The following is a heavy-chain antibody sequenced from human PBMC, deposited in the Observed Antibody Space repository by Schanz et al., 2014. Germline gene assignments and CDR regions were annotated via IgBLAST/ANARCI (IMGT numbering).Heavy chain of an antibody. D-gene: IGHD6-13*01. Sequence: QVQLVQSGTQVKKPGASVKVSCKASGYTLSAYSLHWVRQAPGQGLEWMGWINVGNGNMKYSQKCQGRVTITRDTSASTVYMELSSLRSEDTAVYYCARDGVDAAAGGNYWGQGTLVTVSS. CDR2: INVGNGNM. CDR1: GYTLSAYS. J-gene: IGHJ4*02. V-gene: IGHV1-3*01. CDR3: ARDGVDAAAGGNY.